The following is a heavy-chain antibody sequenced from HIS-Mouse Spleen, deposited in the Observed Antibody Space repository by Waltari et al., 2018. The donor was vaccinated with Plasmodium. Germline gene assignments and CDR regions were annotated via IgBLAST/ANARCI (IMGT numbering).Heavy chain of an antibody. J-gene: IGHJ2*01. V-gene: IGHV3-21*01. Sequence: AASGFTFSYYRMNWVRQAPGKGLEWVSSISSSSSYIYYADSVKGRFTISRDNAKNSLYLQMNSLRAEDTAVYYCAREDILTGYYNDYWYFDLWGRGSLVTVSS. CDR1: GFTFSYYR. CDR3: AREDILTGYYNDYWYFDL. CDR2: ISSSSSYI. D-gene: IGHD3-9*01.